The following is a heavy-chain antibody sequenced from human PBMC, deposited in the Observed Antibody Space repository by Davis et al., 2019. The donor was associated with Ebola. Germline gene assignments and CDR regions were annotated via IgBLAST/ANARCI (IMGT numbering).Heavy chain of an antibody. D-gene: IGHD6-13*01. J-gene: IGHJ5*02. CDR1: GGSFSGYY. V-gene: IGHV4-34*01. CDR3: ARSAAYSSSWYSLLINWFDP. CDR2: INHSGST. Sequence: PSETLSLTCAVYGGSFSGYYWSWIRQPPGKGLEWIGEINHSGSTNYNPSLKSRVTISVDTSKNQFSLKLSSVTAADTAVYYCARSAAYSSSWYSLLINWFDPWGQGTLVTVSS.